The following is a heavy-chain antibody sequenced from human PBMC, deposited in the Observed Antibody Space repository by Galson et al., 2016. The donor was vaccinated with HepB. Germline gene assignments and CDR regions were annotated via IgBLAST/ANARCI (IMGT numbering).Heavy chain of an antibody. Sequence: QSGAEVKKPGASVKVSCKASGYTFSSYGISWVRQAPGQRLEWVGWVSAFNGNRNYAQKLQGRVTMTTDTSTSTAYMELRSLRSDDTAVYYCARAHAVASDYYFDYWGQGTLVTVSS. V-gene: IGHV1-18*01. CDR1: GYTFSSYG. CDR3: ARAHAVASDYYFDY. J-gene: IGHJ4*02. D-gene: IGHD6-19*01. CDR2: VSAFNGNR.